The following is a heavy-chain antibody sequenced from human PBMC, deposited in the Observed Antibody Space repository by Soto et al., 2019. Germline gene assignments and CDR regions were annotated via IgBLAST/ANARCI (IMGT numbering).Heavy chain of an antibody. Sequence: GSLRLSCAASGFTFSSYAMSWVRQAPGKGLEWVSAISGSGGSTYYADSVKGRFTISRDNSKNTLYLQMNSLRAEDTAVYYCAKGILRTYYFDYWGQGTLVTVSS. J-gene: IGHJ4*02. D-gene: IGHD1-26*01. CDR1: GFTFSSYA. V-gene: IGHV3-23*01. CDR3: AKGILRTYYFDY. CDR2: ISGSGGST.